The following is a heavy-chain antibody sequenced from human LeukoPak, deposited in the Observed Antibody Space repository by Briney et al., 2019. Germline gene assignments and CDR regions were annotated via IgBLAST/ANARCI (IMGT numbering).Heavy chain of an antibody. CDR1: GGSISSSNW. D-gene: IGHD2-21*02. Sequence: SETLSLTCAVSGGSISSSNWWSWVRQPPGKGLEWIGEIYHSGSTNYNPSLKSRVTISVDTSKNQFSLKLSSVTAADTAVYYCARGDFDYYYYYYYGMDVWGQGTTVTVSS. J-gene: IGHJ6*02. V-gene: IGHV4-4*02. CDR3: ARGDFDYYYYYYYGMDV. CDR2: IYHSGST.